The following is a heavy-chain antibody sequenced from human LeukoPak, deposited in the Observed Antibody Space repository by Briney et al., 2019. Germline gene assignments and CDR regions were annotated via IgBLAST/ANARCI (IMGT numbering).Heavy chain of an antibody. J-gene: IGHJ3*02. Sequence: PSETLSLTCTVSGGSISAHYWSWLRQPPGKGLEWIGYIYYSGNTNYNPSLKSRLTISVDTSNNQFSLKLSSVTAADAAMYYCARPYCSGGSCYRGAFDIWGQRTMVTVSS. CDR3: ARPYCSGGSCYRGAFDI. D-gene: IGHD2-15*01. V-gene: IGHV4-59*11. CDR2: IYYSGNT. CDR1: GGSISAHY.